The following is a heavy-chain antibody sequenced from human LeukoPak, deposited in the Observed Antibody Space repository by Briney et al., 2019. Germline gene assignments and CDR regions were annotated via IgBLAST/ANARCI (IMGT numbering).Heavy chain of an antibody. CDR1: GGSFSGYQ. Sequence: ASETLSLTCAVYGGSFSGYQWSWIRQPPGKGLEWIGEINHSGSTNYNPSLKSRVTISIDTSKNQFSLKLSSVTAADTAVYYCARFNSGSYQHYFDYWGQGTLVTVSS. D-gene: IGHD1-26*01. CDR2: INHSGST. J-gene: IGHJ4*02. V-gene: IGHV4-34*01. CDR3: ARFNSGSYQHYFDY.